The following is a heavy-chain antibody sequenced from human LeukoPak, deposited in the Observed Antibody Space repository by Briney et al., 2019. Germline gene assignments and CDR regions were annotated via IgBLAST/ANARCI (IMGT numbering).Heavy chain of an antibody. CDR3: ARDPHRAYYYDSSGYSHAFDI. CDR2: ISSSGSTI. V-gene: IGHV3-48*03. J-gene: IGHJ3*02. CDR1: GFTFSSYE. Sequence: GGSLRLSCAASGFTFSSYEMNWVRQAPGKGLEWVSYISSSGSTIYYADSVKGRVTISRDNAKNSLYLQMNSLRAEDTAVYYCARDPHRAYYYDSSGYSHAFDIWGQGTMVTVSS. D-gene: IGHD3-22*01.